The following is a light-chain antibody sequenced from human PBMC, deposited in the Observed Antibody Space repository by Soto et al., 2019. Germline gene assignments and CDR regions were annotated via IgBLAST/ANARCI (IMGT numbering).Light chain of an antibody. CDR1: QSINSY. CDR3: QQSFSKFLYT. V-gene: IGKV1-39*01. J-gene: IGKJ2*01. CDR2: AAS. Sequence: DIQMTQSPMSLSASVGDRVTITCRASQSINSYLNWYQQEPGKAPKLLIYAASSLQSGVPSRFSGSGSGTDFTLTISSLQPEDFATYYCQQSFSKFLYTFGQGTKLEIK.